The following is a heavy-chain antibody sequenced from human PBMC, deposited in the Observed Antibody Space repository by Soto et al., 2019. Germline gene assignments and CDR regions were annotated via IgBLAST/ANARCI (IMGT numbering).Heavy chain of an antibody. J-gene: IGHJ4*01. D-gene: IGHD1-26*01. CDR1: GFTFSSYA. CDR3: ARDEVGPGNY. Sequence: PGGSLRLSCAASGFTFSSYAMHWVRQAPGKGLEWVANIKEDGSEEYYVDSVKGRFTISRDNAKNSLYLQMNSLRAEDTAVYYCARDEVGPGNYLGHGTLVTVS. CDR2: IKEDGSEE. V-gene: IGHV3-7*01.